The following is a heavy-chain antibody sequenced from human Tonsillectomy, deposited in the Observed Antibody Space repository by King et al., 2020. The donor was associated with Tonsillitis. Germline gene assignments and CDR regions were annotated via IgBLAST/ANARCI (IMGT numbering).Heavy chain of an antibody. V-gene: IGHV1-69*01. CDR3: ARHTSGWYYFDY. Sequence: VQLVESAAEVKKPGSSVKVSCTASGGTFSSFAVSWVRQAPGQGLEWMGGIVPIFDTLHYAQKFQGRLTIFADESTTTAYLELSSLTSEDTAVYYCARHTSGWYYFDYWGQGTLVTVSS. J-gene: IGHJ4*02. CDR2: IVPIFDTL. D-gene: IGHD6-19*01. CDR1: GGTFSSFA.